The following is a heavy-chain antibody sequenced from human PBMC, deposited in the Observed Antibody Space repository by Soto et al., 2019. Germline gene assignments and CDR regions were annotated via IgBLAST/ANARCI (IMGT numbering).Heavy chain of an antibody. CDR2: ISGSGGST. V-gene: IGHV3-23*01. CDR3: AKASWVQLSDWFDP. D-gene: IGHD5-18*01. J-gene: IGHJ5*02. Sequence: GGSLRLSCAASGFIFTSYSMSWVRQAPGKGLEWVSAISGSGGSTYYADSVKGRFTISRDNSKNTLYLQMNSLRAEDTAVYYCAKASWVQLSDWFDPWGQGTLVTVSS. CDR1: GFIFTSYS.